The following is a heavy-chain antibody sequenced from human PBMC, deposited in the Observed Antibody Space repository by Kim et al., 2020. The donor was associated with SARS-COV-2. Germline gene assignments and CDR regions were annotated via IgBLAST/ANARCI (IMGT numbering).Heavy chain of an antibody. Sequence: GSLRLSCEASGFTFNNFAMNWVRQAPGLGLEWVSTISGSGDRIFYADSVKGRFTISRDNSKNTLFLQMSSLRVEDTSIYYCARGRSTIAPLLAYWGQGTLVTVSS. CDR1: GFTFNNFA. CDR2: ISGSGDRI. V-gene: IGHV3-23*01. D-gene: IGHD6-6*01. CDR3: ARGRSTIAPLLAY. J-gene: IGHJ4*02.